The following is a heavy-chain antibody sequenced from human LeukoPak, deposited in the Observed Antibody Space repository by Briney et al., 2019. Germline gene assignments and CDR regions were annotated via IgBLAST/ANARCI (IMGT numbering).Heavy chain of an antibody. CDR1: GGSISSSSYY. D-gene: IGHD3-22*01. CDR2: IYYSGST. J-gene: IGHJ3*02. Sequence: SETLSLTCTVSGGSISSSSYYWGWIRHPPGKGLEWIGSIYYSGSTYYNPSLKSRVTISVDTSKNQFSLKLSSVTAADTAVYYCARSEVGYYDSSGYPPAVDAFDIWGQGTMVTVSS. V-gene: IGHV4-39*01. CDR3: ARSEVGYYDSSGYPPAVDAFDI.